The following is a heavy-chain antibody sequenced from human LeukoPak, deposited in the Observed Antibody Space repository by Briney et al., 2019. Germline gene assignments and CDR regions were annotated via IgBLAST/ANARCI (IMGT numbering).Heavy chain of an antibody. V-gene: IGHV3-30*02. CDR1: GFIFKNYG. D-gene: IGHD1-14*01. CDR3: AKSRAPTADPDAFDV. Sequence: GGSLRLSCAGSGFIFKNYGIHWVRQAPGKGLEWVSFIRFGGTNEYYADSVKGRFTISRDNSKNSLYLQMNSLRPDDTAVYYCAKSRAPTADPDAFDVWGQGTMVTVSS. CDR2: IRFGGTNE. J-gene: IGHJ3*01.